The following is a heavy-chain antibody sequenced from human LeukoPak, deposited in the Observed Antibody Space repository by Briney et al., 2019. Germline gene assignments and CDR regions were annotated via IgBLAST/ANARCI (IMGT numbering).Heavy chain of an antibody. CDR1: GFTFGRYW. J-gene: IGHJ4*02. Sequence: GGSLRLSCADSGFTFGRYWMHWVRQAPGKGLVWVSHITTDGSGTIYADSVKGRFTIHRDNGKNTLYLQMNSLRAEDTAVYYCARGAIVGANFDYWGQGTLVTVSS. D-gene: IGHD1-26*01. V-gene: IGHV3-74*01. CDR2: ITTDGSGT. CDR3: ARGAIVGANFDY.